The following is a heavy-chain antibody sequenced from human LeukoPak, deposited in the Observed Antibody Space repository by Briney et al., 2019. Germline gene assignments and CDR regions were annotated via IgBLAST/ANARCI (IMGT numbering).Heavy chain of an antibody. CDR1: GGTFSSYA. Sequence: ASVKVSCKASGGTFSSYAISWVRKAPGQGLEWMGGIIPIFGTANYAQKFQGRVAITADESTSTAYMELGSLRSEDTAVYYCARDIKGLRDYYGMDVWGQGTTVTVSS. D-gene: IGHD4-17*01. J-gene: IGHJ6*02. V-gene: IGHV1-69*13. CDR3: ARDIKGLRDYYGMDV. CDR2: IIPIFGTA.